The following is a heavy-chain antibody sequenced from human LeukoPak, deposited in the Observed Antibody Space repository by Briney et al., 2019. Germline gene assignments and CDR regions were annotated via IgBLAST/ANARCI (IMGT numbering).Heavy chain of an antibody. J-gene: IGHJ4*02. Sequence: ASVKVSCKASGYTFTSYGISWVRQAPGQGLEWMGWISAYNGNTNYAQKLQGRVTMTTDTSTSTAYMELRSLRPDDTAVYYCAREGYYDSSGYYLPYDYWAREPWSPSPQ. CDR1: GYTFTSYG. CDR2: ISAYNGNT. D-gene: IGHD3-22*01. V-gene: IGHV1-18*01. CDR3: AREGYYDSSGYYLPYDY.